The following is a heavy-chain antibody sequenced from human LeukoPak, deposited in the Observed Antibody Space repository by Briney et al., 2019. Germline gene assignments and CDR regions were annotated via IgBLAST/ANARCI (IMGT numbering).Heavy chain of an antibody. Sequence: PGGSLRLSCEVSEFPFSIYAMAWVRQAPGHGLEWVSAIDASGSDTYYTDSVKGRFTISRDNSKNTVYLQMNSLRVEDTAVYYCADYRKPQGLDYWGQGTLVTASS. CDR1: EFPFSIYA. CDR3: ADYRKPQGLDY. CDR2: IDASGSDT. V-gene: IGHV3-23*01. D-gene: IGHD1-14*01. J-gene: IGHJ4*02.